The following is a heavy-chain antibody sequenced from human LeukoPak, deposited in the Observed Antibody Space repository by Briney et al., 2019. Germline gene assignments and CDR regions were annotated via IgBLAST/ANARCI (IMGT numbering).Heavy chain of an antibody. V-gene: IGHV3-23*01. CDR3: AKCPPYSSSWYDY. D-gene: IGHD6-13*01. Sequence: GSLRLSCAAFGFTFSSYAMSWVRQAPGKGLEWVSAISGSGGSTYYADSVKGRFTISRDNSKNTLYLQMNSLRAEDMAVYYCAKCPPYSSSWYDYWGQGTLVTVSS. CDR2: ISGSGGST. J-gene: IGHJ4*02. CDR1: GFTFSSYA.